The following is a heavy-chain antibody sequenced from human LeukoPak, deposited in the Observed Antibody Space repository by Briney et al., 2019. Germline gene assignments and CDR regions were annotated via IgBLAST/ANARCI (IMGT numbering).Heavy chain of an antibody. D-gene: IGHD4-17*01. V-gene: IGHV3-7*01. CDR3: ARALVATISSTWTTVTTRGFDY. CDR2: IKQDGSEK. Sequence: GGSLRLSCAASGFTFSSYWMSWVRQAPGKGLEWVANIKQDGSEKYYVDFVKGRFTISRDNAKNSLYLQMNSLRAEDTAVYYCARALVATISSTWTTVTTRGFDYWGQGTLVTVSS. CDR1: GFTFSSYW. J-gene: IGHJ4*02.